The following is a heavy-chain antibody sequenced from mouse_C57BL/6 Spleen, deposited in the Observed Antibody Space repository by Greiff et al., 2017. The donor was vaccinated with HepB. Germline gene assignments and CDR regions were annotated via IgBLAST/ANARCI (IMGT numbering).Heavy chain of an antibody. Sequence: EVQLQESGPELVKPGASVKIPCKASGYTFTDYNMDWVKQSHGKSLEWIGDINPNNGGTIYNQKFKGKATLTVDKSSSTAYMELRSLTSEDTAVYYCARESSYWYFDVWGTGTTVTVSS. CDR1: GYTFTDYN. CDR3: ARESSYWYFDV. CDR2: INPNNGGT. V-gene: IGHV1-18*01. J-gene: IGHJ1*03.